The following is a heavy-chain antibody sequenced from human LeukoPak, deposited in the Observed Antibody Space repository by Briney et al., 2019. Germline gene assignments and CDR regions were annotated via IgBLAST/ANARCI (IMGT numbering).Heavy chain of an antibody. CDR2: ISDGGDST. V-gene: IGHV3-23*01. CDR3: AKGGYGSGSSFNYYNGMDV. Sequence: GGSLRLSCAASGFIFSTYAMSWVRQAPGKGLECVSIISDGGDSTYYADSVKGRFTISRDNSKNTVVLQMNSLRAEDTAAYYCAKGGYGSGSSFNYYNGMDVWGQGTTVTVSS. CDR1: GFIFSTYA. D-gene: IGHD3-10*01. J-gene: IGHJ6*02.